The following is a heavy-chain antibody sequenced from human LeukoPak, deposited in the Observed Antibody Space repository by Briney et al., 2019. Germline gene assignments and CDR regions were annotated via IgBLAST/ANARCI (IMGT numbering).Heavy chain of an antibody. Sequence: ASVKVSCKASGYTFTSYYMHWVRQAPGQGLEWMGIINPSGGSTSYAQKFQGRVTMTRDTSTSTVYMELGSLRSEDTAVYYCAPAKLGIFTLDYWGQGTLVTVSS. CDR1: GYTFTSYY. CDR3: APAKLGIFTLDY. V-gene: IGHV1-46*03. D-gene: IGHD7-27*01. J-gene: IGHJ4*02. CDR2: INPSGGST.